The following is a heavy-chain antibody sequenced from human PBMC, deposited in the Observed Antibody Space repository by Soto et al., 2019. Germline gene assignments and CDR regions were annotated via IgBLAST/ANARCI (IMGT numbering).Heavy chain of an antibody. CDR3: ARGVRAETYYNAFDY. J-gene: IGHJ4*01. CDR1: GFSFKNYA. CDR2: ISHNDEPKI. V-gene: IGHV3-30-3*01. Sequence: QVQLVESGGGVVQPGSSLRLSCAASGFSFKNYAFHWVRQAPGKGLEWVALISHNDEPKIFYADSVQVQFTISRDNFKNTVYLQMNSLRDEDTSVYHCARGVRAETYYNAFDYWGQGTQVTVSS. D-gene: IGHD3-10*01.